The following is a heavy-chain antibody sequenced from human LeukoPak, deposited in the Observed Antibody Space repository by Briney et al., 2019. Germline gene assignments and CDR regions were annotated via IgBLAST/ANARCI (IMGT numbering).Heavy chain of an antibody. Sequence: GTLRLSCAASGFTFSSYWMSWVRQAPGKGLEWVANIKQDGSEKYYVDSVKGRFTISRDNAKNSLYLQMNSLRAEDTAVYYCARMQWLAVYFDYWGQGTLVTVSS. D-gene: IGHD6-19*01. J-gene: IGHJ4*02. CDR2: IKQDGSEK. V-gene: IGHV3-7*03. CDR3: ARMQWLAVYFDY. CDR1: GFTFSSYW.